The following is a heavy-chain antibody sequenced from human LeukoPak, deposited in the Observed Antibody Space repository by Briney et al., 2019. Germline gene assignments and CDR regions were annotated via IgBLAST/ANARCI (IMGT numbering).Heavy chain of an antibody. CDR1: GFTFSSYA. J-gene: IGHJ4*02. V-gene: IGHV3-30-3*01. Sequence: HPGGSLRLSCAASGFTFSSYAMHWVRQAPGKGLEWVAVISYDGSNKYYADSVKGRFTISRDNSKNTLYPQMNSLRAEDTAVYYCARDGLPGYYYDSSGSPGYWGQGTLVTVSS. CDR3: ARDGLPGYYYDSSGSPGY. D-gene: IGHD3-22*01. CDR2: ISYDGSNK.